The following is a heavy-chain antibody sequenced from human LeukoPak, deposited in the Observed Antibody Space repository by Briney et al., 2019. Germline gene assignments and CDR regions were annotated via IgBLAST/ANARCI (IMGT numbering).Heavy chain of an antibody. CDR2: IYYSGST. J-gene: IGHJ4*02. D-gene: IGHD5-18*01. Sequence: GSLRLSCAASGFTFSSYAMNWVRQPPGKGLEWIGSIYYSGSTYYNPSLKSRVTISVDTSKNQFSLKLSSVTAADTAVYYCARGIQKPPGDYWGQGTLVTVSS. V-gene: IGHV4-39*01. CDR1: GFTFSSYA. CDR3: ARGIQKPPGDY.